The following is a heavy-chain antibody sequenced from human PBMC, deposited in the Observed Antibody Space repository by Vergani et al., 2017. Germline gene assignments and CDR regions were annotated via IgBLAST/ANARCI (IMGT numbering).Heavy chain of an antibody. J-gene: IGHJ3*02. D-gene: IGHD1-1*01. Sequence: QVQLVQSGAEVKKPGASVKVSCRASGYSFSSYDISWVRQATGQGLEWMGWMNPNSGTTGYAQKFQGRVTMTRNTSINTAYMELSRLSFEDAAVYYCVRVKGSNWNDHLYDIWGQGTLVTVSS. V-gene: IGHV1-8*01. CDR3: VRVKGSNWNDHLYDI. CDR2: MNPNSGTT. CDR1: GYSFSSYD.